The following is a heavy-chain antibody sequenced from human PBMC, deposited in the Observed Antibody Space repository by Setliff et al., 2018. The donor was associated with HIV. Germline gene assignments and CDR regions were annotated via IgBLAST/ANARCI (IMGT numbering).Heavy chain of an antibody. V-gene: IGHV3-72*01. D-gene: IGHD5-18*01. Sequence: PGGSLRLSCAASGFTFSDHYMDWVRQSPGKGLEWVGRIANKADGHTIQYAASVQGRFTISRDDSKNSLYLQMSNLQAEDTALYYCTRAGYGHGFDIWGQGTTVTVSS. CDR3: TRAGYGHGFDI. CDR1: GFTFSDHY. CDR2: IANKADGHTI. J-gene: IGHJ6*02.